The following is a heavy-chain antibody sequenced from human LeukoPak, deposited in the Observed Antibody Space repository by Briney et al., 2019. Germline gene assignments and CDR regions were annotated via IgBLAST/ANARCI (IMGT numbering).Heavy chain of an antibody. V-gene: IGHV1-69*13. CDR3: ARGPQRLVPGAFDI. Sequence: GASVKVSCKASGGTFSSYAISWVRQAPGQGLEWMGGIIPIFGTANYAQKFQGRVTITADESTSTAYMELSSLRSEDTAVYYCARGPQRLVPGAFDIWGQGTMVTVSS. J-gene: IGHJ3*02. CDR2: IIPIFGTA. CDR1: GGTFSSYA. D-gene: IGHD6-13*01.